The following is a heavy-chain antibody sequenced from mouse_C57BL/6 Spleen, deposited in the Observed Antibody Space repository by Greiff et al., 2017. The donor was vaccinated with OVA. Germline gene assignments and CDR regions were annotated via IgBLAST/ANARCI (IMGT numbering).Heavy chain of an antibody. J-gene: IGHJ2*01. CDR1: GYTFTSYW. Sequence: QVQLQQPGAELVKPGASVKMSCKASGYTFTSYWITWVKQRPGQGLEWIGDIYPGSGSTNSNEKFKSKATLTVDTSSSTAYMQLSSLTSEDSAVYYCARGYGNYPLYFDYWGQGTTLTVSS. CDR2: IYPGSGST. D-gene: IGHD2-1*01. V-gene: IGHV1-55*01. CDR3: ARGYGNYPLYFDY.